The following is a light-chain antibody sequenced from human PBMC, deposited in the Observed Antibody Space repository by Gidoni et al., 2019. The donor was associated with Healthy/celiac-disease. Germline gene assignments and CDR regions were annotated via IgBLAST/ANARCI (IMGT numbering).Light chain of an antibody. J-gene: IGKJ2*01. Sequence: EIVLTQSPATLTLSPGERATLSCRASQSVSSYLAWYQQKPGRAPRLLIYDASNRATGIPARFSGSGYGTDFTLTISSLEPEDFAVYYCQQRSNWPPYTFGQGTKLEIK. CDR1: QSVSSY. V-gene: IGKV3-11*01. CDR3: QQRSNWPPYT. CDR2: DAS.